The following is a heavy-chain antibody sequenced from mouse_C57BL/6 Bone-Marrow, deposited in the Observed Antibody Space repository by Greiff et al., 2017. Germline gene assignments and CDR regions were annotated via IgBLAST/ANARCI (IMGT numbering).Heavy chain of an antibody. CDR2: INPGSGGT. D-gene: IGHD3-2*02. V-gene: IGHV1-54*01. Sequence: QVQLQQSGAELVRPGTSVKVSCKASGYAFTNYLIEWVKQRPGQGLEWIGVINPGSGGTNYNEKFKGKATLTVDKSSSTAYMQLSSLTSEDSAVXVCACRSQAEFAYWGQGTLVTVSA. CDR1: GYAFTNYL. CDR3: ACRSQAEFAY. J-gene: IGHJ3*01.